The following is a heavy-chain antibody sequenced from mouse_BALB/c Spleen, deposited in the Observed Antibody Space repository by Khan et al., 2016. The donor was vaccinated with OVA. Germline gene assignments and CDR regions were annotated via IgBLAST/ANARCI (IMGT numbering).Heavy chain of an antibody. Sequence: EVELVESGGGLVKPGGSLKLSCAATGFTFSDYYMYWVRQTPEKRLEWVATISDGGSYTYYPDSVKGRFTISRDDVKNILYLQMSSLKSEDTAISYCARGYYGDPVAYWGQGTLVTVSA. CDR1: GFTFSDYY. D-gene: IGHD2-13*01. J-gene: IGHJ3*01. V-gene: IGHV5-4*02. CDR2: ISDGGSYT. CDR3: ARGYYGDPVAY.